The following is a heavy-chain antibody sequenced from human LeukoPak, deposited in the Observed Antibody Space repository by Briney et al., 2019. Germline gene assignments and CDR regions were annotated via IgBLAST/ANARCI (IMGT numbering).Heavy chain of an antibody. J-gene: IGHJ5*02. D-gene: IGHD2-15*01. CDR1: GYTFTSYD. Sequence: ASVKVSCKASGYTFTSYDINWVRQATGQGLEWMGWMNTNSGNTGYAQKFQGRVTMTRNTSISTAYMELSSLRSEDTAVYYCAQRGWDCSGGSCYLGPFDPWGQGTLVTVSS. CDR3: AQRGWDCSGGSCYLGPFDP. CDR2: MNTNSGNT. V-gene: IGHV1-8*01.